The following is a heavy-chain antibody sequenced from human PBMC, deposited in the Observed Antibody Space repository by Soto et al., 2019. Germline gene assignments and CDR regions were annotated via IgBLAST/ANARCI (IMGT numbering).Heavy chain of an antibody. CDR2: IFYSGST. Sequence: SDTLSLTCTVSSGSISSTIYSWDWIRQPPGKGLEWIGSIFYSGSTYYNPSLKSRVTISVDTSKNQFSLTLTSVTAADTAVYYCARVGSSIATRPFDYWGQGTLVTVS. V-gene: IGHV4-39*01. J-gene: IGHJ4*02. CDR3: ARVGSSIATRPFDY. CDR1: SGSISSTIYS. D-gene: IGHD6-6*01.